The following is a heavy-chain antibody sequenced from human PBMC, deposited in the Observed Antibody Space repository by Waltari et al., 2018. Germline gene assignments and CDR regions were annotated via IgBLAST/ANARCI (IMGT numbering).Heavy chain of an antibody. Sequence: GKPPVQGVGGIGTISFNGAPSHSPSLRGRVTVSRDTSRNQLSLKLGSVSAADTAVYYCATYIGASVGTAAFDVWGQGTMVTVSS. CDR3: ATYIGASVGTAAFDV. CDR2: ISFNGAP. J-gene: IGHJ3*01. D-gene: IGHD1-1*01. V-gene: IGHV4-39*01.